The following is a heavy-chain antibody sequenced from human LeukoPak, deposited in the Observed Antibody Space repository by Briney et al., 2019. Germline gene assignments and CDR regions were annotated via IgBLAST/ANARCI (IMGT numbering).Heavy chain of an antibody. Sequence: GGSLSLSCAASGFTFSSYAMSWVRQAPGKRLEWVSVISGSGGSTYYADSVKGRFTISRDNSKNTLYLQMNSLRAEDTAVYYCAKDYGGSYPYGMDVWGQGTTVTVSS. J-gene: IGHJ6*02. CDR2: ISGSGGST. D-gene: IGHD1-26*01. CDR1: GFTFSSYA. CDR3: AKDYGGSYPYGMDV. V-gene: IGHV3-23*01.